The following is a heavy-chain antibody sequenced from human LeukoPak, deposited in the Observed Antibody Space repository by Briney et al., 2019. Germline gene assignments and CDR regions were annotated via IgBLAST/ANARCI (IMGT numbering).Heavy chain of an antibody. J-gene: IGHJ6*04. CDR3: ARDRSVSGYYYGMDV. CDR2: IYYSGSP. V-gene: IGHV4-30-4*01. Sequence: PSETLSLTCTVSGGSISSGDYYGSWIRQPPGKGLEWIGYIYYSGSPYYNPSLKSRVTISVDTSKNQFSLKLSSVTAADTAVYYCARDRSVSGYYYGMDVWGKGTTVTVSS. D-gene: IGHD3-10*01. CDR1: GGSISSGDYY.